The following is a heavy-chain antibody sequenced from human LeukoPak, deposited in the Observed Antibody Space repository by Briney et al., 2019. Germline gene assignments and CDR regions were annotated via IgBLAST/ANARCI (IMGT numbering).Heavy chain of an antibody. J-gene: IGHJ4*02. CDR3: ARVKGSGWYYFDY. Sequence: PSETLSLTCSVPGDSMSRYYWGWIRQPPGKGLEWIGYVSHSGITTYNPSLKSRLTISIDTSKNQFSLKLSSVTAADTAVYYCARVKGSGWYYFDYWGQGMLVSLSS. V-gene: IGHV4-59*01. D-gene: IGHD6-19*01. CDR1: GDSMSRYY. CDR2: VSHSGIT.